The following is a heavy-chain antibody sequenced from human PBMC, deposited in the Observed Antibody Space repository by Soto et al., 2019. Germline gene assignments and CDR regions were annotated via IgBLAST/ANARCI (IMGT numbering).Heavy chain of an antibody. Sequence: GGSLRLSCAASGFTFSGYGMSWVRQSPGKGLEWVSAISGSGGSTYYADSVKGRFTISRDNSKNTLYLQMNSLRAEDTAVYYCAKDPDYYDSSGYYYMDYWGQGTLVTVSS. D-gene: IGHD3-22*01. V-gene: IGHV3-23*01. CDR1: GFTFSGYG. CDR3: AKDPDYYDSSGYYYMDY. J-gene: IGHJ4*02. CDR2: ISGSGGST.